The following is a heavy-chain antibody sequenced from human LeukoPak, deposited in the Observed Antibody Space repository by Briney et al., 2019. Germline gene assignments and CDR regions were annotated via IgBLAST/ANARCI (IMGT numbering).Heavy chain of an antibody. CDR3: AKDQSRGRAFDI. CDR2: ISSRNSYI. V-gene: IGHV3-21*04. CDR1: GFTFSNYN. Sequence: PGGSLRLSCAASGFTFSNYNMNWVRQAPGKGLEWVSSISSRNSYIYYADSVKGRFTISRDNSKNTLYLQMNSLRAEDTAVYYCAKDQSRGRAFDIWGQGTMVTVSS. J-gene: IGHJ3*02.